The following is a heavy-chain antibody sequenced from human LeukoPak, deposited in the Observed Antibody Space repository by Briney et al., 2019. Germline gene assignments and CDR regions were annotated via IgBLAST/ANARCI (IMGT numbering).Heavy chain of an antibody. CDR2: IYYSGST. D-gene: IGHD5-18*01. CDR3: ASRGYSYGYFDY. CDR1: GGSISSYY. V-gene: IGHV4-59*08. Sequence: SETLSLTCTVSGGSISSYYWSWIRQPPGKGPEWIGYIYYSGSTNYNPSLKSRVTISVDTSKNQFSLKLSSVTAADTAVYYCASRGYSYGYFDYWGQGTLVTVSS. J-gene: IGHJ4*02.